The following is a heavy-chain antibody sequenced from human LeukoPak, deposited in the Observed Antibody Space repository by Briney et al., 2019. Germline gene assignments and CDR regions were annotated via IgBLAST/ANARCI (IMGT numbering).Heavy chain of an antibody. Sequence: PSQTLSLTCAVSGGSISSGGYSWSWIRQPPGKGPEWIGYIYHSGSTYYNPSLKSRVTISVNTSKNQFSLRLSSVTAADTAVYYCARDATFLARAFDIWGQGTLVTVSS. CDR3: ARDATFLARAFDI. CDR2: IYHSGST. CDR1: GGSISSGGYS. V-gene: IGHV4-30-2*01. J-gene: IGHJ3*02. D-gene: IGHD2/OR15-2a*01.